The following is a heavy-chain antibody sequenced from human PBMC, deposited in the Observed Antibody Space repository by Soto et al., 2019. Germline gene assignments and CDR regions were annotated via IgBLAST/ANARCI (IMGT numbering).Heavy chain of an antibody. CDR3: AKKGQGTYHLEY. CDR2: ISGSGGST. CDR1: GFTFSSYG. V-gene: IGHV3-23*01. D-gene: IGHD2-2*01. Sequence: EVHLLESGGGLVQPGGSLRLSCAASGFTFSSYGMSWVRQAPGKGLEWVSGISGSGGSTYYADSVKGRFTISRDNSKNTLYLQMNSLRAEDTAVYYCAKKGQGTYHLEYWGQGTLVTVSS. J-gene: IGHJ4*02.